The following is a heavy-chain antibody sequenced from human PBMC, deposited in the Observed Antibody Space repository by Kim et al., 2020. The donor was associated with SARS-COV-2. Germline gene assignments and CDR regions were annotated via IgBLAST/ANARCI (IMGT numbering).Heavy chain of an antibody. V-gene: IGHV7-4-1*02. CDR3: ARYPMLRGRLGYYAMDV. CDR2: INTNTGNP. CDR1: GYTFTSYA. Sequence: ASVTVSCKASGYTFTSYAMNWVRQAPGQGLEWMGWINTNTGNPTYAQGFTGRFVFSLDTSVSTAYLQISSLKAEDTAVYYCARYPMLRGRLGYYAMDVWGQGTTGTVSS. J-gene: IGHJ6*02. D-gene: IGHD3-10*01.